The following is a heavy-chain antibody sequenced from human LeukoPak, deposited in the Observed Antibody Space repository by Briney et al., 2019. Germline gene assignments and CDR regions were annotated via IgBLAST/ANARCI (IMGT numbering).Heavy chain of an antibody. Sequence: SETLSLTCTVSGGSISSYYWSWIRQPPGKGLECIGYIYYSGSTNYNPSLKSRVTISVDTSKNQFSLTLASVTAADTAIYYCAKGAGGFSYYNWFDPWGQGTLVTVSS. CDR3: AKGAGGFSYYNWFDP. V-gene: IGHV4-59*12. D-gene: IGHD5-18*01. CDR1: GGSISSYY. J-gene: IGHJ5*02. CDR2: IYYSGST.